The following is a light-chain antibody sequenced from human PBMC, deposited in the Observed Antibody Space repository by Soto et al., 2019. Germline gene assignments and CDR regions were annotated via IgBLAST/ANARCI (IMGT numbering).Light chain of an antibody. CDR2: GAS. CDR3: QQYGSSPRFT. J-gene: IGKJ3*01. Sequence: EIVLTQSPGTLSLSPGERATLSCRASQSVSSIYLAWYQQKPGQAPRLLIYGASSRTTGIPDRFSGSGSGTDCTLTISRLEPEDFAVYYCQQYGSSPRFTFGPGTKVDIK. V-gene: IGKV3-20*01. CDR1: QSVSSIY.